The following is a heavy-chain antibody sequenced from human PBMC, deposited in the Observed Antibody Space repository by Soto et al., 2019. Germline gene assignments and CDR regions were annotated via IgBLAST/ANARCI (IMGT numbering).Heavy chain of an antibody. J-gene: IGHJ5*02. V-gene: IGHV1-18*04. CDR3: ARTPASSWSYNWFDP. Sequence: ASVKVSCKXSGYTFTSYGISWVRQAPGQGLEWMGWISAYNGNTNYAQKLQGRVTMTTDTSTSTAYMELRSLRSDDTAVYYCARTPASSWSYNWFDPWGQGTLVTVSS. CDR2: ISAYNGNT. D-gene: IGHD6-13*01. CDR1: GYTFTSYG.